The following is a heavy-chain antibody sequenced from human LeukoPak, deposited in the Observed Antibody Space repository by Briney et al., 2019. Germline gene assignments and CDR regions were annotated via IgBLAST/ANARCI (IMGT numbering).Heavy chain of an antibody. V-gene: IGHV1-18*01. CDR3: ARDFATWYFDY. CDR1: GYTFSSYH. D-gene: IGHD2-15*01. CDR2: INTYDGNT. Sequence: ASVKLSCKASGYTFSSYHVSWVRQAPGQGLEWMGCINTYDGNTNYAQNFQGRVAMTTDTSTSTAYMELRSLRSDDTAVYYCARDFATWYFDYWAQGTLVTVSS. J-gene: IGHJ4*02.